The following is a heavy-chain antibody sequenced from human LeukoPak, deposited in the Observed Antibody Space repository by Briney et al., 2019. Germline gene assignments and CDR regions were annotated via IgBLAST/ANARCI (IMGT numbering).Heavy chain of an antibody. Sequence: GGSLRLSCAASGFTFSSYWMSWVRQAPGKGLEWVANIKQDGSEKYYVDSVKGRFTISRDNAKNSLYLQMNSLRAEDTAVYYCARVNTWPPEYSSSSVYFYYYYYMDVWGKGTTVTVSS. CDR3: ARVNTWPPEYSSSSVYFYYYYYMDV. J-gene: IGHJ6*03. D-gene: IGHD6-6*01. CDR1: GFTFSSYW. CDR2: IKQDGSEK. V-gene: IGHV3-7*01.